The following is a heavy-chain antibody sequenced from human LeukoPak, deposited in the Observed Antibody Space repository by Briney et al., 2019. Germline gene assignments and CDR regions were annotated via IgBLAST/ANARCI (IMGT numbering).Heavy chain of an antibody. CDR1: GGSVSNYY. CDR2: IHYSGST. Sequence: SETLSLTCTVSGGSVSNYYWSWIRQPPGKGLEWIGYIHYSGSTNYNPSLKSRVTMSVDTSKNQLSLKLTSMTAADTAVYYCARELGATVVNYGMDVWGQGTTVTVSS. J-gene: IGHJ6*02. V-gene: IGHV4-59*02. D-gene: IGHD4-23*01. CDR3: ARELGATVVNYGMDV.